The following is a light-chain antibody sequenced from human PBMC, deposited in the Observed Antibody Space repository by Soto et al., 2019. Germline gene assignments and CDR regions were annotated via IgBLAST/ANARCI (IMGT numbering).Light chain of an antibody. Sequence: EIVLTQSPGILSLSPGERATLSCRASQSVSNNFLAWYQQKPGQAPRRLIYTASSRATGIPDRFSGSGSGTDFTLTFSRLEPEDFAVYYCLQAATLPMTFGQGTEVEI. CDR3: LQAATLPMT. V-gene: IGKV3-20*01. CDR1: QSVSNNF. J-gene: IGKJ1*01. CDR2: TAS.